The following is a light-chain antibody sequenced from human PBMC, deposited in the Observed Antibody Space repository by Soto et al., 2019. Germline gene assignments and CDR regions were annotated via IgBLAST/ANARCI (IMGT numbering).Light chain of an antibody. CDR3: QQYGSSPPYT. J-gene: IGKJ2*01. Sequence: EIVLTQSPGTLSLSPGERATLSCRASQSVSSSYLAWYQQKPGQAPRLLIYGASSRATGIPDRFSGSGSGTYFTLTISSLEPEYFSVYYCQQYGSSPPYTFGQGTKLEIK. CDR1: QSVSSSY. CDR2: GAS. V-gene: IGKV3-20*01.